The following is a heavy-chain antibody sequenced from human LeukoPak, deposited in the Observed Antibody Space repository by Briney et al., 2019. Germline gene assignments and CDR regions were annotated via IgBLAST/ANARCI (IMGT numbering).Heavy chain of an antibody. D-gene: IGHD2-2*01. CDR1: GGSISSSSYY. V-gene: IGHV4-61*02. CDR2: IYTSGST. J-gene: IGHJ6*03. Sequence: SETLSLTCTVSGGSISSSSYYWSWIRQPAGKGLEWIGRIYTSGSTNYNPSLKSRVTMSVDTSKNQFSLKLSSVTAADTAVYYCARDLRNIVVVPAAIEVLPTSYYYYYYMDVWGKGTTVTVSS. CDR3: ARDLRNIVVVPAAIEVLPTSYYYYYYMDV.